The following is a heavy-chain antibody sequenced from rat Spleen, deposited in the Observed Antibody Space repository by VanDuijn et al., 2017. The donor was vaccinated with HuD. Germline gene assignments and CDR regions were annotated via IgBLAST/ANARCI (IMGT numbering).Heavy chain of an antibody. CDR2: IWTNGDT. Sequence: QVQLKESGPGLVQPSQTLSLTCTVSGLSLTSNCVSWIRQPPGKGLEWMAVIWTNGDTDYNSAIKSRLSISRDTSKSQVFLKMNSLQTEDTATYFCARADVAGLSTDGIWGQGIMVTVSS. D-gene: IGHD1-2*01. CDR3: ARADVAGLSTDGI. CDR1: GLSLTSNC. V-gene: IGHV2-47*01. J-gene: IGHJ2*01.